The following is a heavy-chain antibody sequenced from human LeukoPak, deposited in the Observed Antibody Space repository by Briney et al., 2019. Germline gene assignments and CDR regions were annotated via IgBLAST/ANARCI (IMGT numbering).Heavy chain of an antibody. CDR2: ISGSGGST. CDR1: GFTFSSYG. V-gene: IGHV3-23*01. Sequence: PGGSLRLSCAASGFTFSSYGMSWVRQAPGKGLEWVSAISGSGGSTYYADSVKGRFTISRDNAKNSLYLQMNSLRAEDTAVYYCARDGLGVAPLYYYYYMDVWGKGTTVTVSS. J-gene: IGHJ6*03. D-gene: IGHD3-16*01. CDR3: ARDGLGVAPLYYYYYMDV.